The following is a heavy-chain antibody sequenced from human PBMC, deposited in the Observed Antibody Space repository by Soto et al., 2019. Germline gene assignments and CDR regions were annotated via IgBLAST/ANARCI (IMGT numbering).Heavy chain of an antibody. CDR3: ARPTIFGVVITYFDY. CDR1: GFTFSSYA. V-gene: IGHV3-23*01. CDR2: ISGSGGST. D-gene: IGHD3-3*01. Sequence: GGSLRLSCAASGFTFSSYAMSWVRQAPGRGLEWVSAISGSGGSTYYADSVKGRFTISRDNSKNTLYLQMNSLRAEDTAVYYCARPTIFGVVITYFDYWGQGTLVTVSS. J-gene: IGHJ4*02.